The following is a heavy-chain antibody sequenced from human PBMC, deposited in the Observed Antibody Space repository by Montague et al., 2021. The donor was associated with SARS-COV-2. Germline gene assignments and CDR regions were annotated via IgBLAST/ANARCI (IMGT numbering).Heavy chain of an antibody. CDR3: ATYDSSGYYGPGETMDDAFDI. V-gene: IGHV4-39*01. CDR1: GGSISSSSYY. J-gene: IGHJ3*02. Sequence: SETLSLTCTVSGGSISSSSYYWGWIRQPPGKGLEWIGSIYYSGSTYYNPSLKSRVTISVDTSKNQFSLKLSSVTAADTAVYYYATYDSSGYYGPGETMDDAFDIWGQGTMVTVS. CDR2: IYYSGST. D-gene: IGHD3-22*01.